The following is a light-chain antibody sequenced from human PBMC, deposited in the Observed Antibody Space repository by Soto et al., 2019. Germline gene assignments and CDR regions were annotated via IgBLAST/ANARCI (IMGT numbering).Light chain of an antibody. Sequence: EIVLTQSPGTLSLSPGERATLSCRASQSVSSSYLAWYQQKPGQDPRLLIYGASSRATGIPDRFSGSGSGTEFTLTISRLEPEDFAVYYCQQYGSSPWTFGQGTKVEIK. V-gene: IGKV3-20*01. CDR3: QQYGSSPWT. J-gene: IGKJ1*01. CDR1: QSVSSSY. CDR2: GAS.